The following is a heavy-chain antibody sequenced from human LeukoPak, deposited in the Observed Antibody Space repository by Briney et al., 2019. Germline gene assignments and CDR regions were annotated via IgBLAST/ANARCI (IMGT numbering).Heavy chain of an antibody. Sequence: GGSLRLSCSTSGFSFNDAWLSWVRQAPGKGLEWVGRIKGTSAGGTTDYAAPVEGRFTISKDDSKSTLYLQLNSLRAEDTAVYYCARDRAGATEFDYWGQGTLVTVSS. CDR1: GFSFNDAW. CDR3: ARDRAGATEFDY. V-gene: IGHV3-15*01. CDR2: IKGTSAGGTT. J-gene: IGHJ4*02. D-gene: IGHD1-26*01.